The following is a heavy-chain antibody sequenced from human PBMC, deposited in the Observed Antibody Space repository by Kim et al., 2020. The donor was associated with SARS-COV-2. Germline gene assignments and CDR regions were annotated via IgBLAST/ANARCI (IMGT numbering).Heavy chain of an antibody. CDR1: GGSFSGYY. Sequence: SETLSLTCAVYGGSFSGYYWSWIRQPPGKGLEWIGEINHSGSTNYNPSLKSRVTISVDTSKNQFSLKLSYVTAADTAVYYCARGPIGGYCSSTSCYTHRGLYYMDVWGKGTTVTVSS. D-gene: IGHD2-2*02. V-gene: IGHV4-34*01. J-gene: IGHJ6*03. CDR2: INHSGST. CDR3: ARGPIGGYCSSTSCYTHRGLYYMDV.